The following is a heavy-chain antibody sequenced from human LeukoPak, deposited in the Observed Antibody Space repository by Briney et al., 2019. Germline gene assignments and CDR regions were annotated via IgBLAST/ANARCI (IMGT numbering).Heavy chain of an antibody. CDR3: ARAPYFSESSGYYGFFQH. D-gene: IGHD3-22*01. CDR1: GGSISSYY. J-gene: IGHJ1*01. V-gene: IGHV4-59*01. CDR2: IYYSGST. Sequence: SETLSLTCTVSGGSISSYYWSWIRQPPGKGLEWIGYIYYSGSTNYNPSLKSRVTISVDTSKNQFSLKLSSVTAADTAVYYCARAPYFSESSGYYGFFQHWGQGTLVTVSS.